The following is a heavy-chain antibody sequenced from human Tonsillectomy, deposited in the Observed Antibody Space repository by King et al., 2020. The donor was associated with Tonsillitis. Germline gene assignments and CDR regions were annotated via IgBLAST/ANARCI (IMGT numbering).Heavy chain of an antibody. D-gene: IGHD2-15*01. J-gene: IGHJ4*02. V-gene: IGHV1-18*01. CDR1: GYTFTSFG. CDR2: ISTYNDNT. CDR3: ARRGGFCTGVSCYEAY. Sequence: QLVQSGAEVKKPGASVKVSCRASGYTFTSFGITWVRQAPGQGFEWMGWISTYNDNTKYEQNLQGRVTMTTDTSTSTAYMELRSLRSDDTAVYYCARRGGFCTGVSCYEAYWGQGTLVTVSS.